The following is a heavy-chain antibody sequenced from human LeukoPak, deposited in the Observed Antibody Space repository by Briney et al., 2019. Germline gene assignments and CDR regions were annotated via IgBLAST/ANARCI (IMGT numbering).Heavy chain of an antibody. CDR1: GFTFSSYG. Sequence: GGSLRLSCAASGFTFSSYGMSWVRQAPGKGLEWVSAISGSGGSTYYADSVKGRFTISTDTSKNTVNLQMNSLRAEDTAIYYCARMFGGNYYGYYFDYWGLGSMLTVSS. CDR3: ARMFGGNYYGYYFDY. D-gene: IGHD1-26*01. J-gene: IGHJ4*02. V-gene: IGHV3-23*01. CDR2: ISGSGGST.